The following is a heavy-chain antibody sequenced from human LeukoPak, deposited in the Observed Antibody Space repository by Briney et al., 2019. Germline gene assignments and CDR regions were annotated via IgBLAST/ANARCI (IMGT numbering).Heavy chain of an antibody. J-gene: IGHJ4*02. V-gene: IGHV1-58*01. CDR3: AAATDLQYGDYYRFDY. D-gene: IGHD4-17*01. CDR1: GFTFTSSA. Sequence: ASVKVSCKASGFTFTSSAVQWVRQARGQRLEWIGWIVVGSGNTNYAQKFQERVTITRDMSTSTAYMELSSLRSEDTAVYYCAAATDLQYGDYYRFDYWGQGTLVTVSS. CDR2: IVVGSGNT.